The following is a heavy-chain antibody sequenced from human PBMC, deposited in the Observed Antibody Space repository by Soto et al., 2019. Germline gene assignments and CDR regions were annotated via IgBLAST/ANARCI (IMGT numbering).Heavy chain of an antibody. CDR3: ARDGGYSYGPFDY. CDR1: GGSVSSSSYY. CDR2: IYYSGST. J-gene: IGHJ4*02. D-gene: IGHD5-18*01. V-gene: IGHV4-39*02. Sequence: NPSCSLSLTCTFSGGSVSSSSYYLGWIRQPPGKGLEWIGSIYYSGSTYYNPSLKSRFTISRDNAKNTLYLQMNSLRAEDTAVYYCARDGGYSYGPFDYWGQGTLVTVSS.